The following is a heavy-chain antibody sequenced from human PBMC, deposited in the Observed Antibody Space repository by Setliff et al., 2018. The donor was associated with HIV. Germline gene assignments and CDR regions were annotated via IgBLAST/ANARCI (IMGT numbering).Heavy chain of an antibody. D-gene: IGHD2-21*02. V-gene: IGHV5-51*01. CDR2: IYPGDSDT. Sequence: LGESLKISCKGSGYSFTNYWIAWVRQMPGRGLEWMGIIYPGDSDTRYSPSFQGQVTISADKSISTAYLQWSSLKASDTAMYYCARELYGGNSRPFDYWGQGALVTVSS. CDR1: GYSFTNYW. J-gene: IGHJ4*02. CDR3: ARELYGGNSRPFDY.